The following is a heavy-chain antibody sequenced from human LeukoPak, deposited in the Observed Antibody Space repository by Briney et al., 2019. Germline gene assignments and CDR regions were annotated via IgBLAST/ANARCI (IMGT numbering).Heavy chain of an antibody. CDR1: GGTFSSYA. D-gene: IGHD6-6*01. CDR2: IYPIYGTA. CDR3: SRQQRVLYYIDV. Sequence: SSVKVSCKVSGGTFSSYAISWVRQAPGQGLEWMGGIYPIYGTANYEQKFQGRVTITTDDSSSTHYMQLSSLRTEDKAVYYCSRQQRVLYYIDVWGKGTAVTVSS. V-gene: IGHV1-69*05. J-gene: IGHJ6*03.